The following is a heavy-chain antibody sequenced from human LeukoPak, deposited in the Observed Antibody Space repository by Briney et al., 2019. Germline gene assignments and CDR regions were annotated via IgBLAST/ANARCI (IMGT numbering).Heavy chain of an antibody. Sequence: GASVKVSCKASGYTFTSYGISWVRQAPGQGLEWMGWISACNGNTNYAQKLQGRVTMTTDTSTSTAYMELRSLRSDDTAMYYCARAMNSWFLLDLDYWGQGNLVTVSS. V-gene: IGHV1-18*01. CDR1: GYTFTSYG. D-gene: IGHD3-22*01. CDR3: ARAMNSWFLLDLDY. CDR2: ISACNGNT. J-gene: IGHJ4*02.